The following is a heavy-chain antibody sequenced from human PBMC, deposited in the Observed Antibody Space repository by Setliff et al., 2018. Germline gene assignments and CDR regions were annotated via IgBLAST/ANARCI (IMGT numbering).Heavy chain of an antibody. Sequence: GGSLRLSCTASGLTLNNVWMNWVRQTPGKGLEWVGRSRDKGNSYTTEYAASVKGRFTISRDASKNSLFLQMNSLKTEDTAVYYCIRDTHMSGAYYFDYWGQGTLVTVSS. CDR1: GLTLNNVW. V-gene: IGHV3-72*01. J-gene: IGHJ4*02. CDR2: SRDKGNSYTT. CDR3: IRDTHMSGAYYFDY. D-gene: IGHD1-26*01.